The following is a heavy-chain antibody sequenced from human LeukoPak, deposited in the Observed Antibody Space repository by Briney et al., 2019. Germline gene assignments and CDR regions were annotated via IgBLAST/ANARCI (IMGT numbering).Heavy chain of an antibody. CDR1: GFTFDDYA. Sequence: GSLRLSCAASGFTFDDYAMHWVRQAPGKGLEWVSSISESGGTTDYADSVKGRFTISRDNSKNTLYLQMNSLRAEDTAVYYCARQWLINGWGQGILVTVSS. J-gene: IGHJ4*02. D-gene: IGHD6-19*01. V-gene: IGHV3-23*01. CDR2: ISESGGTT. CDR3: ARQWLING.